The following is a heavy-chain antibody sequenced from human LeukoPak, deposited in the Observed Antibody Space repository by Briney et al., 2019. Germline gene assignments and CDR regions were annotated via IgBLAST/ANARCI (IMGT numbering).Heavy chain of an antibody. CDR1: GGSIRSSYYY. CDR2: IYYSGST. CDR3: AGEEGRTDAFDI. V-gene: IGHV4-30-4*08. Sequence: SETLSLTCTVSGGSIRSSYYYWGWIRQPPGKGLEWIGYIYYSGSTYYNPSPKSRVTISVDTSKNQFSLKLSSVTAADTAVYYCAGEEGRTDAFDIWGQGTMVTVSS. J-gene: IGHJ3*02. D-gene: IGHD1-14*01.